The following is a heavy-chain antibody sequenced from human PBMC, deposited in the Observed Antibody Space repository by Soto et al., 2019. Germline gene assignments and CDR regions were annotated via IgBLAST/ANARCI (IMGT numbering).Heavy chain of an antibody. CDR3: ARDLAFDI. CDR1: GYIFTSYV. Sequence: QVQLVQSGAEEKKPGASVKVSCKASGYIFTSYVMHWVRQAPGQRLEWMGWINAGNGNTKYSQKFQGRVTITRDTSASTSYMELSSLRSEDTAVYYGARDLAFDIGCQGTMVTVSS. CDR2: INAGNGNT. J-gene: IGHJ3*02. V-gene: IGHV1-3*05.